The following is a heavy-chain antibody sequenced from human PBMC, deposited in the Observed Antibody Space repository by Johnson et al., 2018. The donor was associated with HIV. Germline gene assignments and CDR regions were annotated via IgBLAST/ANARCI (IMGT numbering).Heavy chain of an antibody. CDR3: CRVGVVEVARGAFDI. CDR1: GFTFSSYW. V-gene: IGHV3-7*01. Sequence: VQLVESGGGLIQRGGSLRLSCAASGFTFSSYWMAWVRQAPGKGLEWVANVKQDGSEKNYVDAVKGRCTISRDNAKNSMYLQMNSLRGEDTAVYYCCRVGVVEVARGAFDIWGQGTMVTVSS. CDR2: VKQDGSEK. D-gene: IGHD2-15*01. J-gene: IGHJ3*02.